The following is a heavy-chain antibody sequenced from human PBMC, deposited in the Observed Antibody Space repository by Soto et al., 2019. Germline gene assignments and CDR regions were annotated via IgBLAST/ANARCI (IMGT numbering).Heavy chain of an antibody. CDR3: VRDAPSQQSIFDR. Sequence: GGSLRLSCAASGFTFSNYWMSWVRQAPGKGLEWVANIKQDGSQKYYVDSVKGRFTMTSDKSITTVYMELSSLRSDDTAVYYCVRDAPSQQSIFDRWGQGTLVTVSS. V-gene: IGHV3-7*03. J-gene: IGHJ4*02. CDR1: GFTFSNYW. D-gene: IGHD6-13*01. CDR2: IKQDGSQK.